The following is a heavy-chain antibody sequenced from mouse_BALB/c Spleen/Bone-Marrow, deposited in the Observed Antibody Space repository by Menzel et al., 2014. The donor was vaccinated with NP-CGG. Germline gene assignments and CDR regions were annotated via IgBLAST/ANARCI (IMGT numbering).Heavy chain of an antibody. J-gene: IGHJ4*01. V-gene: IGHV1-80*01. D-gene: IGHD2-4*01. CDR1: GYAFSNYG. CDR3: ASVYDYGRGYAMDY. CDR2: IYPGDGET. Sequence: VQLQQSGAELVRPGYSVKISCKASGYAFSNYGMNWVKQRPGQGLEWIGQIYPGDGETNYNGEFEGRVALTADKSSSTAYMQVSSLTSEDSAVYFCASVYDYGRGYAMDYWGQGTSVTVSS.